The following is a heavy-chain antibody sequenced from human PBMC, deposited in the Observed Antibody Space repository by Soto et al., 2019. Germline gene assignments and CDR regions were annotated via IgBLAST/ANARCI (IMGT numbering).Heavy chain of an antibody. CDR2: IYHSGST. CDR1: GGSISSSNW. Sequence: SETLSLTCAVSGGSISSSNWWSWVRQPPGKGLEWIGEIYHSGSTNYNPSLKSRVTISVDKSKNQFSLKLSSVTAADTAVYYCARSQSVTGDNWFDPWGQGTLVTAPQ. V-gene: IGHV4-4*02. CDR3: ARSQSVTGDNWFDP. D-gene: IGHD3-10*01. J-gene: IGHJ5*02.